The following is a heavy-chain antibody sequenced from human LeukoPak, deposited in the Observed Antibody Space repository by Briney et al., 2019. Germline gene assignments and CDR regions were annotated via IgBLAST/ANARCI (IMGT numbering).Heavy chain of an antibody. D-gene: IGHD3-9*01. V-gene: IGHV4-39*07. J-gene: IGHJ4*02. CDR3: ARSNYDILTGLDY. CDR2: IYYSGST. Sequence: SETLSLTCTVSGGSISSSSYYWGWFRQPPGKGLEWIGNIYYSGSTYYNPSLKSRVTISVDTSKNQFSLKLSSVTAADTAVYYCARSNYDILTGLDYWGQGTLVTVSS. CDR1: GGSISSSSYY.